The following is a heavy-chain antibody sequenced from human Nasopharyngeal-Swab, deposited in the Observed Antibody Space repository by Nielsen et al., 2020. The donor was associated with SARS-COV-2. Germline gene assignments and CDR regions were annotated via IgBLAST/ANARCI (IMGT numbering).Heavy chain of an antibody. CDR1: GLPFNNYA. J-gene: IGHJ6*03. V-gene: IGHV3-23*01. CDR2: ISSSGTDT. Sequence: GGSLRLCCGVSGLPFNNYAVTWVSQAPGKGLEWVSIISSSGTDTYYADYVKGRFTISRDNSKNTLYLQMNSLRAEDSAIYYCAKSRGDTTMAHYYYYLDVWGKGTTVTVSS. D-gene: IGHD5-24*01. CDR3: AKSRGDTTMAHYYYYLDV.